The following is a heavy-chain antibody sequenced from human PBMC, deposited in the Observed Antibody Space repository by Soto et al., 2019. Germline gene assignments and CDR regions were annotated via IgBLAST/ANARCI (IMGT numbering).Heavy chain of an antibody. Sequence: GGSLRLSCAASGFTFSSYGMHWVRQAPGKGLEWVAVIWYDGSNKYYADSVKGRFTISRGNSKNTLYLQMNSLRAEDTAVYYCARDPLRGTIFGVVIIYYYGMDVWGQGTTVTVSS. CDR3: ARDPLRGTIFGVVIIYYYGMDV. CDR1: GFTFSSYG. D-gene: IGHD3-3*01. J-gene: IGHJ6*02. CDR2: IWYDGSNK. V-gene: IGHV3-33*01.